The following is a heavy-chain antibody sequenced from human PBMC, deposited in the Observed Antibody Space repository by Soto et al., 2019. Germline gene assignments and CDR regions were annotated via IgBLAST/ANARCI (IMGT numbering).Heavy chain of an antibody. D-gene: IGHD3-22*01. Sequence: SGPTLVNPTQTLTLTCIFSGFSLTTSGMCVSWIRQPPGKALEWLALIDWDDDKYYSTSLKTRVIISKDTSKNQVVLTMTNMDPVDTATYYCARIYRDDSSGYYGYFDYWGQGILVTVSS. CDR2: IDWDDDK. V-gene: IGHV2-70*01. CDR1: GFSLTTSGMC. CDR3: ARIYRDDSSGYYGYFDY. J-gene: IGHJ4*02.